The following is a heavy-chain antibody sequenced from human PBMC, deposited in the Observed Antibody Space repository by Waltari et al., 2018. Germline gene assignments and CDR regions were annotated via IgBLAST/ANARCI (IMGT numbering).Heavy chain of an antibody. CDR1: VGTFSTST. CDR2: MIPILGIA. V-gene: IGHV1-69*02. D-gene: IGHD5-12*01. J-gene: IGHJ4*02. Sequence: QVQLVQSGAEVKKPGPSVKVSCKASVGTFSTSTISWVRQAPGQGCGWLGRMIPILGIANYRQKFQGRGTITADKSTSKAYMELSSLRSEDKAVYYCATGAGYVVDYWGQGTLVTVSS. CDR3: ATGAGYVVDY.